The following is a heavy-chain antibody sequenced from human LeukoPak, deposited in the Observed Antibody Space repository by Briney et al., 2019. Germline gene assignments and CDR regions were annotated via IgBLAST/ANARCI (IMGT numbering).Heavy chain of an antibody. CDR2: VNHSGST. Sequence: PSETLSLTCAVYGGSLSGYYWSWIRQPPGKGLEWIGEVNHSGSTKYNPSLKSRVTISIDTSKNQFSLKLSSVTAADTAMYLCAMSPGTFNIWGQGTTVTVSS. V-gene: IGHV4-34*01. CDR3: AMSPGTFNI. J-gene: IGHJ3*02. D-gene: IGHD5/OR15-5a*01. CDR1: GGSLSGYY.